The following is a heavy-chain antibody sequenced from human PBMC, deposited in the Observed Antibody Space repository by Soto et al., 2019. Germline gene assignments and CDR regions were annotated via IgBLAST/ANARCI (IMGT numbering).Heavy chain of an antibody. D-gene: IGHD6-13*01. Sequence: PGGSLRLSCAASGFTFSSYSMNWVRQAPGKGLEWVSSISSSSSYIYYADSVKGRFTISRDNAKNSLYLQMNSLRAEDTAVYYCARVYSSSRNDAFDIWGQGTMVTVSS. V-gene: IGHV3-21*01. J-gene: IGHJ3*02. CDR3: ARVYSSSRNDAFDI. CDR2: ISSSSSYI. CDR1: GFTFSSYS.